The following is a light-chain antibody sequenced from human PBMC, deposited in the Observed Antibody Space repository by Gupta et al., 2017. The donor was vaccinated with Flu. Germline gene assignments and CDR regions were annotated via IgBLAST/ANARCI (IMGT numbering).Light chain of an antibody. Sequence: NFLLTQPHSVSESPGKTVTISCTRSSGGIASNYVQWYQQRPGSSPTAVIYENNRRPSGVPDRFSGSIDSSSNSASLTISGLKTDDEAVYYCQSFDGNNWVFGGGAKLTVL. CDR2: ENN. CDR3: QSFDGNNWV. J-gene: IGLJ3*02. V-gene: IGLV6-57*01. CDR1: SGGIASNY.